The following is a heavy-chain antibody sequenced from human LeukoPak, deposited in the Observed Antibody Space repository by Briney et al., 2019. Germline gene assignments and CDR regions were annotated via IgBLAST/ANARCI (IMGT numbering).Heavy chain of an antibody. V-gene: IGHV3-23*01. D-gene: IGHD5-18*01. Sequence: GGSLRLSCAASGFSFISYTLHWVRQAPVKGLEWVSAINGIGGSTFYADSVQGRFTISRDNSKNTLYLQMNSLRAEDTAVYYCASGGYSYAFDYWGQGTLVTVSS. CDR3: ASGGYSYAFDY. J-gene: IGHJ4*02. CDR1: GFSFISYT. CDR2: INGIGGST.